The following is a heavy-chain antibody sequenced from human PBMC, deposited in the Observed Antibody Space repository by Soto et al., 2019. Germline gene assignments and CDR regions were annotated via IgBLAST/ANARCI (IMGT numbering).Heavy chain of an antibody. J-gene: IGHJ2*01. CDR1: GGTFSRYA. V-gene: IGHV1-69*01. D-gene: IGHD6-13*01. Sequence: QVQLVQSGAGMKKPGSSVKVSCKASGGTFSRYAISWVRQAPGQGLEWMGGIIPIFGTPKYAQKFQGRVTITADESTSTTYMELSSLRPEDTAIYYCASAAAGYWYFELWGRGTLVTVSS. CDR3: ASAAAGYWYFEL. CDR2: IIPIFGTP.